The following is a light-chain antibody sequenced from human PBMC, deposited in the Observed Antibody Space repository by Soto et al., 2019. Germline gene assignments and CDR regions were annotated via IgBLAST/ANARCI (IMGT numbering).Light chain of an antibody. CDR2: DVT. J-gene: IGLJ3*02. Sequence: QSALTQPPSASGSPGQSVTISCTGTSSDVGAYNYASWYQQHPGKAPKLMIYDVTKRPSGVPDRFSGSKSRNTASLTVSGLQAEDEADYYCISYAGSSIWVFGGGTKLTVL. CDR1: SSDVGAYNY. V-gene: IGLV2-8*01. CDR3: ISYAGSSIWV.